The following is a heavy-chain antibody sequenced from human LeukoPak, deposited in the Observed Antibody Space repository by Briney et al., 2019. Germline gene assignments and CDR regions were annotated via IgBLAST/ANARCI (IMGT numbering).Heavy chain of an antibody. J-gene: IGHJ4*02. CDR1: GFTFSSYA. CDR2: ISGSGGST. D-gene: IGHD1-26*01. V-gene: IGHV3-23*01. Sequence: GGSLRLSCAASGFTFSSYAMSWVRQAPGKGLEWDSAISGSGGSTYYADSVKGRFTISRDNSKNTLYLQMNSLRAEDTAVYYCAKGKKWELLPSDYWGQGTLVTVSS. CDR3: AKGKKWELLPSDY.